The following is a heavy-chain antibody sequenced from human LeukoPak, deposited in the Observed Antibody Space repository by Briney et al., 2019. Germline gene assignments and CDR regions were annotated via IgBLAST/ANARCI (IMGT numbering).Heavy chain of an antibody. CDR3: ATDVGQQLVLFDY. Sequence: GASVKVSCKASGYTFTSYAMHWVRQAPGQRLEWMGWINAGNGNTKYSQKFQGRVTTTEDTSTDTAYMELSSLRSEDTAVYYCATDVGQQLVLFDYWGQGTLVTVSS. CDR1: GYTFTSYA. J-gene: IGHJ4*02. D-gene: IGHD6-13*01. CDR2: INAGNGNT. V-gene: IGHV1-3*01.